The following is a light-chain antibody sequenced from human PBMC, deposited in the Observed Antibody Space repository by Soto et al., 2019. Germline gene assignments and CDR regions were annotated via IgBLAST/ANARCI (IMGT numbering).Light chain of an antibody. CDR1: HSINSH. CDR2: GTS. V-gene: IGKV1-39*01. Sequence: DIQLTQSPSSLSASEGDTVTITCRASHSINSHLNWYQQKSGEAPKFLIYGTSDLHTGVPSRFSGSGSGTDFTLTISSLQPEDCAIYYCQQSYSTPFTSGQGTKLEIK. J-gene: IGKJ2*01. CDR3: QQSYSTPFT.